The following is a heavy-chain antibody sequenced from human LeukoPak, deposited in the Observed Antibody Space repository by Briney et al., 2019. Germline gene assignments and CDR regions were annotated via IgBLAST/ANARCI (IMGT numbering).Heavy chain of an antibody. D-gene: IGHD1/OR15-1a*01. V-gene: IGHV3-7*05. J-gene: IGHJ4*02. Sequence: GGSLRLSCAASGFTFSSSWMTWVRQAPGKGLEWGAHIKEDGNEEYYVDSVKGRFTISRDNAKNSLYLQMNSLRAEDTAVFYCARWNNDWEFDYWGQGTLVSVSS. CDR3: ARWNNDWEFDY. CDR2: IKEDGNEE. CDR1: GFTFSSSW.